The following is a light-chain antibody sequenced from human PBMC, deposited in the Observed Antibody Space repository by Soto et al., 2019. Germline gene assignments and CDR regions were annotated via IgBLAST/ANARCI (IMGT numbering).Light chain of an antibody. Sequence: QSALTQPASVSGSPGQWITISCTGTSSDVGGYNYVSWYQQHPGKDPKLMIYDVSNRPSGVSNRFSGSKSGNTASLTISGLQAEDEADYYCSSYSSSSTLVFGGGTKLPVL. V-gene: IGLV2-14*01. CDR3: SSYSSSSTLV. J-gene: IGLJ2*01. CDR2: DVS. CDR1: SSDVGGYNY.